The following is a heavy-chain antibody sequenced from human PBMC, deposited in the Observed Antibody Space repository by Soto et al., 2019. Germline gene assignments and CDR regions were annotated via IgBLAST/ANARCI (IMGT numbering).Heavy chain of an antibody. J-gene: IGHJ4*02. V-gene: IGHV1-8*01. CDR3: ARSAQLERRLDY. CDR1: GYTFTSYD. D-gene: IGHD1-1*01. CDR2: MNPNSGNT. Sequence: ASVKVSCKASGYTFTSYDINWVRQATGQGLEWMGWMNPNSGNTGYAQKFQGRVTMTRNTSISTAYMELSSLRSEDTAVYYCARSAQLERRLDYWGQGTLVTVSS.